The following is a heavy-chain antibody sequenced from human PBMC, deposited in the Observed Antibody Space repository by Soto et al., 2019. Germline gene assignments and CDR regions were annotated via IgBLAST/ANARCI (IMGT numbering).Heavy chain of an antibody. J-gene: IGHJ6*02. Sequence: SETLSLTCTVSGGSISSGGYYWSWIRQHPGKGLEWMGYIYYSGSTYYNPSLKSRVTISVDTSKNQFSLKLSSVTAADTAVYYCASAVTTVTKTGYYYYYGMDVGGQGTTVTVSS. CDR3: ASAVTTVTKTGYYYYYGMDV. CDR2: IYYSGST. V-gene: IGHV4-31*03. D-gene: IGHD4-17*01. CDR1: GGSISSGGYY.